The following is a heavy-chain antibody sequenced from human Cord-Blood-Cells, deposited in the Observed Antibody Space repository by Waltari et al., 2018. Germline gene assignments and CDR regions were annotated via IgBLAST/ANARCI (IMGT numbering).Heavy chain of an antibody. D-gene: IGHD5-18*01. CDR2: IYYSGST. CDR3: ARGDVGYSYGYFDY. V-gene: IGHV4-59*01. CDR1: GGPISSWY. Sequence: QVQLQESGPGLVKPAATLSLTCTVSGGPISSWYWSWCRLPPWKGLELIGYIYYSGSTNYNPSLKSRVTISVDTSKNQFSLKLSSVTAADTAVYYCARGDVGYSYGYFDYWGQGTLVTVSS. J-gene: IGHJ4*02.